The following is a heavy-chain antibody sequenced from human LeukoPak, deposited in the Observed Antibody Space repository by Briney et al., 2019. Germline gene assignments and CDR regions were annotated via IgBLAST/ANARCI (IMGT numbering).Heavy chain of an antibody. Sequence: EPSETLSLTCTVSGGSISSGGYYWSWIRQHPGKGLEWMGYIYYSGSTYYNPSLKSRVTISVDTSKNQFSLKLRSVTAADTAVYYCARFPXVWXSXXXSVNWGQGTXVTVSS. D-gene: IGHD3-16*02. CDR2: IYYSGST. CDR3: ARFPXVWXSXXXSVN. CDR1: GGSISSGGYY. V-gene: IGHV4-31*03. J-gene: IGHJ4*02.